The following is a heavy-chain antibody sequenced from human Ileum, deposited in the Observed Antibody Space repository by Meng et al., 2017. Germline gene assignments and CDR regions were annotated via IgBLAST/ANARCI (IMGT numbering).Heavy chain of an antibody. J-gene: IGHJ3*02. D-gene: IGHD3-10*01. Sequence: GGSLRLSCAASGFTFSSYWMSWVRQAPGKGLEWVANIKQDGSEKYYVDSVKGRFTISRDNAKNSLYLQMNSLRAEDTAVYYCARVEPARITMVRGVIITRAFDIWGQGTMVTVSS. V-gene: IGHV3-7*01. CDR2: IKQDGSEK. CDR1: GFTFSSYW. CDR3: ARVEPARITMVRGVIITRAFDI.